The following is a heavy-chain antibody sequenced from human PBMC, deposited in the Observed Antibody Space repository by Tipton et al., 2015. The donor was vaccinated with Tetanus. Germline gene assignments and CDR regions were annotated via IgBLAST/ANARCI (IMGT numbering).Heavy chain of an antibody. CDR1: GFTFKHHG. CDR3: ARRTNSGHVYNPLDL. D-gene: IGHD5-24*01. J-gene: IGHJ3*01. CDR2: IWYDGSNQ. V-gene: IGHV3-33*07. Sequence: LSLTCEASGFTFKHHGMYWVRQAPGKGLERVANIWYDGSNQDYGHSVRGRFTISRDNSKNTLFLQMNSLRAEDTAVYYCARRTNSGHVYNPLDLWGQGTMVIVSS.